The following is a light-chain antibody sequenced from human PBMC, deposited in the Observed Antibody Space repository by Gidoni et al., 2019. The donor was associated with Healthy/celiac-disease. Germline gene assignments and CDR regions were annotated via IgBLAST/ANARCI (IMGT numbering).Light chain of an antibody. J-gene: IGKJ2*01. CDR1: QSVSSSY. Sequence: EIVLTRSPGTLSLSPGERATLSCRASQSVSSSYLAWYQQKPGQAPRLLIYGASSRATGIPDRFSGSGSGTDFTLTISRLEPEDFAVYYCQQYGSSHSYTFGQGTKLEIK. CDR3: QQYGSSHSYT. CDR2: GAS. V-gene: IGKV3-20*01.